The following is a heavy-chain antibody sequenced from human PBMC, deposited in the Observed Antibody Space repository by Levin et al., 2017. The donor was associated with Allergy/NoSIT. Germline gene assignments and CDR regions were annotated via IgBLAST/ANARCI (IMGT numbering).Heavy chain of an antibody. D-gene: IGHD3-16*01. CDR3: ARSLGYYYYYGMDV. Sequence: LRLSCTVSGGSISSGDYYWSWIRQPPGKGLEWIGYIYYSGSTYYNPSLKSRVTISVDTSKNQFSLKLSSVTAADTAVYYCARSLGYYYYYGMDVWGQGTTVTVSS. J-gene: IGHJ6*02. CDR1: GGSISSGDYY. V-gene: IGHV4-30-4*01. CDR2: IYYSGST.